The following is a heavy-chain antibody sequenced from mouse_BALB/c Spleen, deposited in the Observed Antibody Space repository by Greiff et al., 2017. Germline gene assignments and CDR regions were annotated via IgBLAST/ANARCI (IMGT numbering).Heavy chain of an antibody. V-gene: IGHV2-9*02. J-gene: IGHJ2*01. CDR2: IWAGGST. CDR3: ARGGTVVATKDYFDY. D-gene: IGHD1-1*01. Sequence: VKVVESGPGLVAPSQSLSITCTVSGFSLTSYGVHWVRQPPGKGLEWLGVIWAGGSTNYNSALMSRLSISKDNSKSQVFLKMNSLQTDDTAMYYCARGGTVVATKDYFDYWGQGTTLTVSS. CDR1: GFSLTSYG.